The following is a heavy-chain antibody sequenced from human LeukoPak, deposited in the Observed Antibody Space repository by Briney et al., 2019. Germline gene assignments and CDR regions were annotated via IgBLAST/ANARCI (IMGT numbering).Heavy chain of an antibody. CDR1: GGSISSYY. CDR2: IYYSGST. D-gene: IGHD3-10*01. Sequence: SETLSLTCTVSGGSISSYYWSWIRQPPGKGLEWIGYIYYSGSTNYNPSLKSRVTISVDTSKNQFSLKLSSVTAADTAVYYCARVRTYYYGSGSYYNVRCFDYWGQGTLVTVSS. V-gene: IGHV4-59*12. CDR3: ARVRTYYYGSGSYYNVRCFDY. J-gene: IGHJ4*02.